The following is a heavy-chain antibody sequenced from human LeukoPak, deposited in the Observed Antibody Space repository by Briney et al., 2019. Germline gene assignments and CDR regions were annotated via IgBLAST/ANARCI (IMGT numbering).Heavy chain of an antibody. D-gene: IGHD1-14*01. CDR2: IIPILGIA. CDR3: ARDLGDNDY. Sequence: ASVKVSCKASGGTFSSYTISWVRQPPGQGLEWMGRIIPILGIANYAQKFQGRVTITADKSTSTAYMELSGLRSEDTAVYYCARDLGDNDYWGQGTLVTVSS. J-gene: IGHJ4*02. CDR1: GGTFSSYT. V-gene: IGHV1-69*04.